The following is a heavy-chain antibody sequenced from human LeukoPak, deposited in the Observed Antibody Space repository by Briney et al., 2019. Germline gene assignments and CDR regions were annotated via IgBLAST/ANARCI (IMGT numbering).Heavy chain of an antibody. CDR1: GLTLGNYW. D-gene: IGHD4/OR15-4a*01. J-gene: IGHJ4*02. CDR2: INLDGGDK. Sequence: GGSLRLSCAASGLTLGNYWTSWVRQAPGKGLEWVANINLDGGDKSYVGSVKGRFTISRDNAKNSLYLQMNSLGAEDTAVYYCARDYDYSLDYWGQGTLVTVSS. CDR3: ARDYDYSLDY. V-gene: IGHV3-7*01.